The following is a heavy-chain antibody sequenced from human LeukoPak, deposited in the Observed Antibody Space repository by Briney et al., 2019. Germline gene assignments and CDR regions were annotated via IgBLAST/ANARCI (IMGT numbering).Heavy chain of an antibody. CDR2: ISYDESNK. CDR3: AKNLRNRIAAYDY. V-gene: IGHV3-30-3*02. Sequence: PGGSLRLSCAASGFTFSSYAMHWVRQAPGKGLEWVAVISYDESNKYYADSVKGRFTISRDNSKNTLYLQMNSLRAEDTAVYYCAKNLRNRIAAYDYWGQGTLVTVSS. D-gene: IGHD6-25*01. J-gene: IGHJ4*02. CDR1: GFTFSSYA.